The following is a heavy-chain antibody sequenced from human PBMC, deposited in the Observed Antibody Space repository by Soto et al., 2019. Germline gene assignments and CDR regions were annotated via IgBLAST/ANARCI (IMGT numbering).Heavy chain of an antibody. CDR3: ASPPGDYYDSSGYYWY. J-gene: IGHJ4*02. CDR1: GGTFSSYA. Sequence: ASVKVSCKASGGTFSSYAISWVRQAPGQGLEWMGGIIPIFGTANYAQKFQGRVTITADESTSTAYMELGSLRSEDTAVYYCASPPGDYYDSSGYYWYWGQGTLVTVSS. V-gene: IGHV1-69*13. D-gene: IGHD3-22*01. CDR2: IIPIFGTA.